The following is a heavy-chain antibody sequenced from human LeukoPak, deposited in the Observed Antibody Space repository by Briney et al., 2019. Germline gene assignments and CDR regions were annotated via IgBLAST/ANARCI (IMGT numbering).Heavy chain of an antibody. CDR2: INPNSGGT. CDR3: ARWNKWELYYYYYMDV. Sequence: ASVKVSCKASGYTFTGYYMHWVRQAPGQGLEWMGRINPNSGGTNYAQKFQGRVTMTRDTSISTAYMELSRLRSDDTAVYYCARWNKWELYYYYYMDVWGKGTTVTVSS. CDR1: GYTFTGYY. V-gene: IGHV1-2*06. D-gene: IGHD1-26*01. J-gene: IGHJ6*03.